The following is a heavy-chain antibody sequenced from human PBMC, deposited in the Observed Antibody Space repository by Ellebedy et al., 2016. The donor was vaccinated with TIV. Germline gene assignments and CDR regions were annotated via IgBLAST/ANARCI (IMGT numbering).Heavy chain of an antibody. V-gene: IGHV3-9*01. CDR3: AREQRLVQGLNYYFGLDV. CDR2: TNYNGGSI. CDR1: GLTFDDFA. J-gene: IGHJ6*02. Sequence: SLKISXVASGLTFDDFAMHWVRQAPGKGLEWLAGTNYNGGSIGYADSVKGRFTISRDNAKNSLYLQMNNLRDEDTALYYCAREQRLVQGLNYYFGLDVWGQGTTVTVFS. D-gene: IGHD1/OR15-1a*01.